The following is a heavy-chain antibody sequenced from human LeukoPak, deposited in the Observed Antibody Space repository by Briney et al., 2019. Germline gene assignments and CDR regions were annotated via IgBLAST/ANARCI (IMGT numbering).Heavy chain of an antibody. CDR3: ARGKGNYGDPASFDY. CDR2: ISVYNGDT. J-gene: IGHJ4*02. Sequence: ASVRVSCKASGYTFTSYGISWVRQAPGQGLEWMGWISVYNGDTNYAQKLQGRVTMTTDTCTSTVYMEVRSLRSDDTAVYYCARGKGNYGDPASFDYWGQGTLVTVSS. D-gene: IGHD4-17*01. V-gene: IGHV1-18*01. CDR1: GYTFTSYG.